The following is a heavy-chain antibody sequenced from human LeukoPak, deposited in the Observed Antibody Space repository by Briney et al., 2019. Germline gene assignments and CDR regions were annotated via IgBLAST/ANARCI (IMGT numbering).Heavy chain of an antibody. CDR3: ARWLGIGKDYFDY. D-gene: IGHD6-19*01. Sequence: PSETLSLTCTVSGGSINRNSYYWSWIRQPAGKGLEWRGRTYSGGNPNYNPSLKSRVTVSADTSKNQFSLNLSSVTAADTAVYYCARWLGIGKDYFDYWGQGTLVTVSS. CDR1: GGSINRNSYY. J-gene: IGHJ4*02. V-gene: IGHV4-61*02. CDR2: TYSGGNP.